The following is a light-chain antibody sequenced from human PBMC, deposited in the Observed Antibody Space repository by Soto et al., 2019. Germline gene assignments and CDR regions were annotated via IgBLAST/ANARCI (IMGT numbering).Light chain of an antibody. CDR2: GNS. J-gene: IGLJ1*01. V-gene: IGLV1-40*01. CDR1: SSNIGAGYD. CDR3: QSYDSSLSCVF. Sequence: QSVLTQPPSVSGAPGQRVTISCTGSSSNIGAGYDVHWYQQLPGTAPKLLIYGNSNRPSGVPDRFSGSKSGTSASLAITGRQAEEEADYCSQSYDSSLSCVFFGTGPKLTV.